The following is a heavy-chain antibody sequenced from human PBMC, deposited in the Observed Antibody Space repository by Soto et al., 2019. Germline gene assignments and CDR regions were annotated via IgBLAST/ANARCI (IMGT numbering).Heavy chain of an antibody. Sequence: GESLKLSGTGSGCNFTRYLIGWVRQMPGKGLEWMGISPSFQGQVTISADKSISTAYLQWSSLKASDTAMYYCARSWGSSWPADYYYYYGMDVWGQGTTVTVSS. D-gene: IGHD6-13*01. J-gene: IGHJ6*02. V-gene: IGHV5-51*01. CDR1: GCNFTRYL. CDR3: ARSWGSSWPADYYYYYGMDV.